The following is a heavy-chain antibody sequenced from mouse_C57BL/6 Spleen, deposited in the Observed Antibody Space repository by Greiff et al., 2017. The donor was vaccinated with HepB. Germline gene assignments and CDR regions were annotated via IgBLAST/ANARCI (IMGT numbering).Heavy chain of an antibody. CDR1: GYTFTGYW. Sequence: QVQLQQSGAELMKPGASVKLSCKATGYTFTGYWIEWVKQRPGHGLEWIGEILPGSGSTNYNEKFKGKATFTADTSSNTAYMQLSSRTTEDSAIYYCAREGMGGYYYGSSSWFAYWGQGTLVTVSA. CDR3: AREGMGGYYYGSSSWFAY. J-gene: IGHJ3*01. D-gene: IGHD1-1*01. CDR2: ILPGSGST. V-gene: IGHV1-9*01.